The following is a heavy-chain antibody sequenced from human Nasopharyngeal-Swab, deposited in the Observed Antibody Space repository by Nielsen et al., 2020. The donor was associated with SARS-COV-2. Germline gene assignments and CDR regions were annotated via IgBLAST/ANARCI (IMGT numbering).Heavy chain of an antibody. CDR3: AREGGYCSGGSCPYYGMDV. CDR1: GFTFDDYG. J-gene: IGHJ6*02. CDR2: INWNGGNT. V-gene: IGHV3-20*01. Sequence: GGSLRLSCAASGFTFDDYGMSWVRQAPGKGLEWVSGINWNGGNTGYADSVKGRFTISRDNAKNSLYLQMNSLRAEDTALYHCAREGGYCSGGSCPYYGMDVWGQGTTVTVSS. D-gene: IGHD2-15*01.